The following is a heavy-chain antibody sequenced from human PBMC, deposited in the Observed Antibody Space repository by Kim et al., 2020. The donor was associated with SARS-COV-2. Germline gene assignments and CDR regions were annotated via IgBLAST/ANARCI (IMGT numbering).Heavy chain of an antibody. CDR2: IVPLIGTP. J-gene: IGHJ4*02. CDR1: GDSFNSYV. Sequence: SVKVSCKASGDSFNSYVFSWVRQAPGQGLEWMGGIVPLIGTPDYAQTFQGRLTITADESTNTAYMELSNLRSEDTAIYYCARDLYYCGQGTMVTVSS. V-gene: IGHV1-69*13. CDR3: ARDLYY.